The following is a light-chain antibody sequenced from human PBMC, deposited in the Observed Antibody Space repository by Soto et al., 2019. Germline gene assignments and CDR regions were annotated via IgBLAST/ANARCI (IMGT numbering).Light chain of an antibody. Sequence: MMTQSPDSLAASLVGRATINCKSSQRVLYNSNNKNYLAWYQQKPGQTPKLLISWASTRESGVPDRFSASGSGTDFTLTISSLQVEDVAVYYCQQYYTTHALTFGGGTKVDIK. CDR1: QRVLYNSNNKNY. CDR2: WAS. V-gene: IGKV4-1*01. J-gene: IGKJ4*01. CDR3: QQYYTTHALT.